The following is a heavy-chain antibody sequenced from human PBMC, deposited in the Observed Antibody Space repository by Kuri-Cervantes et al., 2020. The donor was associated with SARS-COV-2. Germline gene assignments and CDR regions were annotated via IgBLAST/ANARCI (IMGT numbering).Heavy chain of an antibody. CDR1: GGSISSGGYY. Sequence: SETLSLTCTVSGGSISSGGYYWSWIRQHPGKGLEWIGYIYYSGSTYYNPSLKSRVTISVDTSKNQFSLKLSSVTAADTAVYYCARDDGNPYNWFDPWGQGTLVTVSS. CDR2: IYYSGST. J-gene: IGHJ5*02. CDR3: ARDDGNPYNWFDP. D-gene: IGHD4-23*01. V-gene: IGHV4-31*03.